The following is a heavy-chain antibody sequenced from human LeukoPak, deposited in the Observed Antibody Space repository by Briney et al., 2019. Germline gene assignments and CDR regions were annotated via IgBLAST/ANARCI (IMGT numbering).Heavy chain of an antibody. J-gene: IGHJ4*02. D-gene: IGHD1-26*01. CDR1: GGSFGGSFSGYY. Sequence: SETLSLTCAVYGGSFGGSFSGYYWSWIRQPPGKGLEWIGEINHSGSTNYNPSLKSRVTTSVDTSKNQFSLKLNSVTAADTAVYYCASSPSREDDYFDYRGQGTLVTVSS. CDR2: INHSGST. V-gene: IGHV4-34*01. CDR3: ASSPSREDDYFDY.